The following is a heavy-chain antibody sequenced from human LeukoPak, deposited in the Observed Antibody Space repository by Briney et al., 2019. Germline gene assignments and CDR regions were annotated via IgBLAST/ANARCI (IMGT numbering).Heavy chain of an antibody. D-gene: IGHD3-22*01. CDR2: MSSSKSYI. CDR3: ATAYHYATAD. Sequence: PGGSLRLSCSASGFTLNSYSMVWVRQAPGKGLEWVSSMSSSKSYIHYADSVKGRFTISGDNAKNSLYLQMNSLRAEDTAVYYCATAYHYATADWGQGTLVTVSS. J-gene: IGHJ4*02. CDR1: GFTLNSYS. V-gene: IGHV3-21*01.